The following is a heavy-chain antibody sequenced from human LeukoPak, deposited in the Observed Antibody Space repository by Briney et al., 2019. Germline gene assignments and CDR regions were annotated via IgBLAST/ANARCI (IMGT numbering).Heavy chain of an antibody. J-gene: IGHJ4*02. CDR2: ISSSSSYI. CDR1: GFTFSSYS. V-gene: IGHV3-21*01. Sequence: GGSLRLSCAASGFTFSSYSMNWVRQAPGKGLEWVSSISSSSSYIYYAASVKGRFTISRDNAKNSLYLQMNRLRAEDTAVYYCARERQLERLAFGKEGSAFDYWGQGTLVTISS. D-gene: IGHD1-1*01. CDR3: ARERQLERLAFGKEGSAFDY.